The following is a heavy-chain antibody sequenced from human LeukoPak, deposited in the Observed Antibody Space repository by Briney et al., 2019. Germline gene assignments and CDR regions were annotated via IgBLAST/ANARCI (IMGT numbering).Heavy chain of an antibody. V-gene: IGHV1-69*13. CDR2: IIPIFGIA. CDR3: ARDTDDSSGYYGNFDY. CDR1: GGTFSSYA. J-gene: IGHJ4*02. Sequence: SVKVSCKASGGTFSSYAISWVRQAPGQGLEWMGRIIPIFGIANYAQKFQGRVTITADESTSTAYMELSSLRSEDTAVYYCARDTDDSSGYYGNFDYWGQGTLVTVSS. D-gene: IGHD3-22*01.